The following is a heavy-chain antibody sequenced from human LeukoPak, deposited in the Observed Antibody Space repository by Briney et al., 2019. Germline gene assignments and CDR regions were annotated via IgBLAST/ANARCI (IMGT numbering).Heavy chain of an antibody. Sequence: PSETLSLNCTVSGGSISSYYWSWIRQPPGKGLEWIGYIYYSGSTNYNPSLKSRLTISVDTSKNQFSLKLSSVTAADTAVYYCAAIPQPWLVWWYFDYWGQGTLVTVSS. CDR2: IYYSGST. J-gene: IGHJ4*02. V-gene: IGHV4-59*08. D-gene: IGHD6-19*01. CDR1: GGSISSYY. CDR3: AAIPQPWLVWWYFDY.